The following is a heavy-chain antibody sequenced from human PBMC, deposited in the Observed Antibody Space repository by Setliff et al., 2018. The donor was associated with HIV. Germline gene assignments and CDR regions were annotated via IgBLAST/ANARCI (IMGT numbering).Heavy chain of an antibody. J-gene: IGHJ5*02. CDR2: IYYSGST. CDR3: ARLNQQWLVRDSGSNWFDP. CDR1: GDSISSFY. Sequence: PSETLSLTCTVSGDSISSFYWSWIRQPPGKGLDWIGYIYYSGSTNYNPSLKSRVTMSVDTSKNRFSLKLNSVTAADTAVYYCARLNQQWLVRDSGSNWFDPWGQGILVTSPQ. V-gene: IGHV4-59*08. D-gene: IGHD6-19*01.